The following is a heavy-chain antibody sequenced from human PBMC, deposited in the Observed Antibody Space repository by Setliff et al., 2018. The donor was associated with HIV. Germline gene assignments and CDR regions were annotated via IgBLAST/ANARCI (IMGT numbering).Heavy chain of an antibody. CDR1: GGSLSSSSYS. CDR3: ARIQWLVPGGWFDP. J-gene: IGHJ5*02. D-gene: IGHD6-19*01. CDR2: IYYSGNT. V-gene: IGHV4-39*01. Sequence: SETLSLTCTVSGGSLSSSSYSWGWIRQPPGKGLEWITIIYYSGNTYYNPSLKGRITLSVDTSKNQFSLRLTSVTASDTAVYYCARIQWLVPGGWFDPWGQGTLVTVSS.